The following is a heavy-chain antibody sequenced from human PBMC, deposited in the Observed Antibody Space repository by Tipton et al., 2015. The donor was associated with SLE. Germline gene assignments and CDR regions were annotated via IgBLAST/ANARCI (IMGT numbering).Heavy chain of an antibody. D-gene: IGHD6-19*01. CDR2: IYYSGST. J-gene: IGHJ4*02. V-gene: IGHV4-59*11. Sequence: TLSLTCTVAGGSISSHYWSWIRQPPGKGLEWIGYIYYSGSTNYNPSLKSRVTISVDTSKNQFSLKLSSVTAADTAIYYCARKYTSGWDYWGQGTLVTVSS. CDR1: GGSISSHY. CDR3: ARKYTSGWDY.